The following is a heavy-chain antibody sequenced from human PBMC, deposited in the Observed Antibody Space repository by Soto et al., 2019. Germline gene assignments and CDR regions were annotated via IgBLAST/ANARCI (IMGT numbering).Heavy chain of an antibody. CDR3: ARGGVLRFLEFLR. CDR1: GGSISSSTYY. D-gene: IGHD3-3*01. CDR2: IYYSGST. V-gene: IGHV4-39*01. J-gene: IGHJ4*02. Sequence: SETLSLTCTVSGGSISSSTYYWGWIRQPPGKGLEWIGSIYYSGSTYYNPSLKSRVTISVDTSKNQFSLKLTSVTAADTAVYYCARGGVLRFLEFLRWGQGTLVS.